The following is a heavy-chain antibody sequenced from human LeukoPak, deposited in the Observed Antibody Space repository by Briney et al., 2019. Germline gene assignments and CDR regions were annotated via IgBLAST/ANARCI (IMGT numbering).Heavy chain of an antibody. V-gene: IGHV3-74*01. CDR3: AKDLYYDFWSGYSNFDY. CDR2: INSDGSST. J-gene: IGHJ4*02. Sequence: PGGSLRLSCAASGFTFSAFWMHWVRQAPGKGLVWVSRINSDGSSTTYADSVKGRFTISRDNSKNTLYLQMNSLRAEDTAVYYYAKDLYYDFWSGYSNFDYWGQGTLVTVSS. CDR1: GFTFSAFW. D-gene: IGHD3-3*01.